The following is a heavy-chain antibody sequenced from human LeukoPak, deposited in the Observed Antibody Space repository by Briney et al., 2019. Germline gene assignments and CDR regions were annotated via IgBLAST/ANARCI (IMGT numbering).Heavy chain of an antibody. CDR3: ARGFTRSGHYYYYYMDV. Sequence: SETLSLTCTVSGGSISSYYWSWIRQPPGMGLEWIWHIYYSGSTNYNPSLKSRVTISLDTSKNHFSLKLSSVTAADTAVYYCARGFTRSGHYYYYYMDVWGKGTAVSVSS. CDR2: IYYSGST. V-gene: IGHV4-59*01. CDR1: GGSISSYY. J-gene: IGHJ6*03. D-gene: IGHD3-3*01.